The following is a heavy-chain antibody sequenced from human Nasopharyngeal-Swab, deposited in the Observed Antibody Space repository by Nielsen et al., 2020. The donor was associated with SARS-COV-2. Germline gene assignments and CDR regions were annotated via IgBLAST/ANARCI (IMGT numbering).Heavy chain of an antibody. CDR3: ARGLSGIVPAPILGLGPYYYYYYMDV. CDR1: GGSFSAYY. Sequence: SETLSLTCAVYGGSFSAYYWGWIRQPPGKGLAWIAEINHSGSTNYNPSLKSRVTLSVDTSMNQFSLELRSVTAADTAVYYCARGLSGIVPAPILGLGPYYYYYYMDVWGKGTTVTVS. CDR2: INHSGST. D-gene: IGHD2-2*01. J-gene: IGHJ6*03. V-gene: IGHV4-34*01.